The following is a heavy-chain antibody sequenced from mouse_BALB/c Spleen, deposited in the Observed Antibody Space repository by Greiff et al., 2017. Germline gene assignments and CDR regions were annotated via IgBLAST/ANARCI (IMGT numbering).Heavy chain of an antibody. CDR1: GFTFNTYA. V-gene: IGHV10-1*02. CDR3: VRRDFMDY. CDR2: IRSKSNNYAT. J-gene: IGHJ4*01. Sequence: GGGLVQPKGSLKLSCAASGFTFNTYAMNWVRQAPGKGLEWVARIRSKSNNYATYYADSVKDRFTISRDDSQSMLYLQMNNLKTEDTAMYYCVRRDFMDYWGQGTSVTVSS.